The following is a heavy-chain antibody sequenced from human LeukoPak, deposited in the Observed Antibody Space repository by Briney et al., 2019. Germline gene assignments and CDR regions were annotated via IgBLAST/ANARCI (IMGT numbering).Heavy chain of an antibody. J-gene: IGHJ4*02. CDR2: INPSGGST. CDR1: GYTFTGYY. Sequence: AASVKVSCKTSGYTFTGYYMHWVRQAPGQGLEWMGIINPSGGSTSYAQKFQGRVTMTRDTSTSTVYMELSSLRSEDTAVYYCARDPRYNWNDEAFDYWGQGTLVTVSS. CDR3: ARDPRYNWNDEAFDY. V-gene: IGHV1-46*01. D-gene: IGHD1-20*01.